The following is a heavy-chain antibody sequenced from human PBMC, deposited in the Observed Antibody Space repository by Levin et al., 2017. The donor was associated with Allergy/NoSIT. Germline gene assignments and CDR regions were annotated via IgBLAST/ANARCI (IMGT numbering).Heavy chain of an antibody. CDR3: AKQLTHCSSISCYGFDC. Sequence: GGSLRLSCAASGFTFSTYAMSWVRQAPGKGLEWVSAISGSGGTTYYADSVKGRFAISRDNSQNTLYLQMNSLRAEDTALYYCAKQLTHCSSISCYGFDCWGQGTLVTLSS. J-gene: IGHJ4*02. D-gene: IGHD2-2*01. CDR1: GFTFSTYA. CDR2: ISGSGGTT. V-gene: IGHV3-23*01.